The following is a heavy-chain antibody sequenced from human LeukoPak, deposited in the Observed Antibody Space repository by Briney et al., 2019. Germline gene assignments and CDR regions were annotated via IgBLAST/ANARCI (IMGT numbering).Heavy chain of an antibody. CDR2: INPNSGGT. V-gene: IGHV1-2*06. D-gene: IGHD6-19*01. CDR3: AREDNLGSGSSPNDY. J-gene: IGHJ4*02. CDR1: GYTFTGYY. Sequence: ASVKVSCKATGYTFTGYYMDWVRQVPGQGLEWMGRINPNSGGTNYAQKFQGRVTMTRDTSISTAYMELSRLRSDDTAVYYCAREDNLGSGSSPNDYWGQGTLVTVSS.